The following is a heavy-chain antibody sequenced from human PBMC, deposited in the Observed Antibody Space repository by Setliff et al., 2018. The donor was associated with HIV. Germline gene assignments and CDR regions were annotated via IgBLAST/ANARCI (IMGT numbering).Heavy chain of an antibody. CDR1: GYTFTSYG. D-gene: IGHD3-10*01. V-gene: IGHV1-18*01. J-gene: IGHJ6*02. CDR2: ISAYNGNT. Sequence: ASVKVSCKASGYTFTSYGISWVRQAPGQGLEWMGWISAYNGNTNYAQKLQGRVTMTTDTSTSTAYMELRSLRSDDTAVYYCARDVLLWFGELLTNNYYYYGIDVWGQGTTVTVS. CDR3: ARDVLLWFGELLTNNYYYYGIDV.